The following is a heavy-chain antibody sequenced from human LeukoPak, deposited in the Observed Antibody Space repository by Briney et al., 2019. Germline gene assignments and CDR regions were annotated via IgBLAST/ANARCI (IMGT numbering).Heavy chain of an antibody. D-gene: IGHD3-10*01. CDR3: VRSPIGASAY. CDR1: GYTFTDSY. J-gene: IGHJ4*02. Sequence: ASVKVSCKPSGYTFTDSYIHWVRQAPGVGLQWMGGISPNNGDTKYAEDFQDSVTMTRDTSISKAYMELTGLTPDDTAVYYCVRSPIGASAYWGRGTLVTVSS. V-gene: IGHV1-2*02. CDR2: ISPNNGDT.